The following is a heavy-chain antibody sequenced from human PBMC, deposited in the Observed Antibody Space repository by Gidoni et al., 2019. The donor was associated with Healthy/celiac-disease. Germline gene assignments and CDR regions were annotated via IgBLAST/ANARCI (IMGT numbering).Heavy chain of an antibody. V-gene: IGHV1-8*01. J-gene: IGHJ6*02. CDR1: GYTFTSYD. CDR3: ARAYCSSTSCYTDYYYGMDV. CDR2: MNPNSGNT. D-gene: IGHD2-2*02. Sequence: QVQLVQSGAEVTKPGASVKVSCKASGYTFTSYDINWVRQATGQGLEWMGWMNPNSGNTGYAQKFQGRVTMTRNTSISTAYMELSSLRSEDTAVYYCARAYCSSTSCYTDYYYGMDVWGQGTTVTVSS.